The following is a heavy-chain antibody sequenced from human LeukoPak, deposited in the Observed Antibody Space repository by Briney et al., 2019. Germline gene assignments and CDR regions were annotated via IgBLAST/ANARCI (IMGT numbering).Heavy chain of an antibody. CDR1: GFTFSSYA. Sequence: GGSLRLSCAASGFTFSSYAMSWVRQAPGKGLEWVSGISGSGGSIYYADSVKGRFTISRDNSKNTLYLQMNSLRAEDTAVYYCAKGGEMIALGYWGQGTLVTVSS. D-gene: IGHD3-22*01. J-gene: IGHJ4*02. CDR2: ISGSGGSI. V-gene: IGHV3-23*01. CDR3: AKGGEMIALGY.